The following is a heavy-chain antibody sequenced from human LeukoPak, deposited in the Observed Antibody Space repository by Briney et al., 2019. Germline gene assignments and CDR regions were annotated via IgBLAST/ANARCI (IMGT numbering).Heavy chain of an antibody. Sequence: SETLSLTCTVSGGSISSSSCYWGWIRQPPGKGLEWIGSMYYSGSTYYNPPLKSRVTISVDTSKNQFSLKLSSVTAADTAVYYCARQRRWHDNGDYGLDYWGQGTLVTVSS. J-gene: IGHJ4*02. CDR2: MYYSGST. D-gene: IGHD4-17*01. CDR1: GGSISSSSCY. CDR3: ARQRRWHDNGDYGLDY. V-gene: IGHV4-39*01.